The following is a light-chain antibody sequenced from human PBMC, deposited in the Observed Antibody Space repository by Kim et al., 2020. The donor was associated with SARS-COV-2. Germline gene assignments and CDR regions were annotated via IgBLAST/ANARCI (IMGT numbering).Light chain of an antibody. J-gene: IGLJ2*01. CDR3: LSADSTGTYRV. CDR2: KDS. V-gene: IGLV3-25*03. CDR1: ALPKQY. Sequence: SYELTQPPSVSVSPGQTARITCSGDALPKQYAYWYQQKPAQAPELVIYKDSERPSGIPERFSGSSSRTTVPLTISGLQAEAEADYYCLSADSTGTYRVFG.